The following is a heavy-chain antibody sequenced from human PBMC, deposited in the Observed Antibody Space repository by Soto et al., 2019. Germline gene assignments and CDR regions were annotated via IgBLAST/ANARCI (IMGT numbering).Heavy chain of an antibody. CDR1: GVSISRYY. J-gene: IGHJ4*02. Sequence: QVQLQESGPGLVKPSETLSLTCTVSGVSISRYYWSWIRQPPGKGLEWIGYMYYSGCTNYNPSLKSRVTISVDTSKHHFSLKLRSVTAADTAVYYCARRYGSALDYWGQGTLVTVSS. CDR2: MYYSGCT. V-gene: IGHV4-59*08. CDR3: ARRYGSALDY. D-gene: IGHD1-26*01.